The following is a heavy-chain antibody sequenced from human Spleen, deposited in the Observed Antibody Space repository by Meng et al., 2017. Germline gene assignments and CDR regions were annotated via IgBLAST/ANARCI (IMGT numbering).Heavy chain of an antibody. D-gene: IGHD3-10*01. CDR2: ISYDGSNK. CDR1: GFTFSSYA. V-gene: IGHV3-30*07. CDR3: AKGYYGSGISYYGMDV. J-gene: IGHJ6*02. Sequence: GGSLRLSCAASGFTFSSYAMHWVRQAPGKGLEWVAVISYDGSNKYYADSVKGRFTISRDNSKNTLYLQMNSLRVGDTAVYYCAKGYYGSGISYYGMDVWGQGTTVTVSS.